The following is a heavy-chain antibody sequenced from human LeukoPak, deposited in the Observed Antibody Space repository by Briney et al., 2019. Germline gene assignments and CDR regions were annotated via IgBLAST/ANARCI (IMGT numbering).Heavy chain of an antibody. D-gene: IGHD6-19*01. V-gene: IGHV3-7*03. J-gene: IGHJ3*02. CDR1: GDSIVRGDYY. CDR3: ARDVCPGPGRGWYDGFDI. CDR2: IKQDGSVK. Sequence: ETLSLTCTVSGDSIVRGDYYWSWLRQHPGKGLEWVANIKQDGSVKYYVDSVRGRFTISRDNTKSTLYLQMNSLRVEDTAVYFCARDVCPGPGRGWYDGFDIWGQGTMVTVSS.